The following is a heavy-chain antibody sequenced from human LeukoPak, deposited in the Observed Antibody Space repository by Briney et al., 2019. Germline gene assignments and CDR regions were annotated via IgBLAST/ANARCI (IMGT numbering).Heavy chain of an antibody. D-gene: IGHD2-21*01. V-gene: IGHV3-23*01. CDR1: GFTFSSYA. CDR3: AKILPSQIVVGNYFFDY. CDR2: ISGSGGST. Sequence: PGGSLRLSCAASGFTFSSYAMSWVRQAPGKGLEWVSAISGSGGSTYYADSVKGRFTISRDNSKNTLYLQMNSLRAEDTAVYYCAKILPSQIVVGNYFFDYRGQGTLVNVFS. J-gene: IGHJ4*01.